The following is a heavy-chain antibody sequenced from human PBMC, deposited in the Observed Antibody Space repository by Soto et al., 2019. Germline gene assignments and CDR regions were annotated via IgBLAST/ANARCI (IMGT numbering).Heavy chain of an antibody. V-gene: IGHV4-31*03. CDR2: SYYSGST. J-gene: IGHJ4*02. Sequence: QVQLQESGPGLVKPSQTLSLTCSVSGDSISSSGYYWSWIRQHPGRGLEWIGHSYYSGSTYYNPSLKSRVTISVDTFKNQFSLNLSSVTAADTAVYYCARDSGFYSSSSFDYWGQGTLVTVSS. CDR3: ARDSGFYSSSSFDY. D-gene: IGHD6-6*01. CDR1: GDSISSSGYY.